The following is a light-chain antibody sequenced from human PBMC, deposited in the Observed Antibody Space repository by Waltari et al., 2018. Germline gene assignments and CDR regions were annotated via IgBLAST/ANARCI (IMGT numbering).Light chain of an antibody. CDR1: QSIITN. CDR3: HQYNNWPFT. V-gene: IGKV3-15*01. J-gene: IGKJ2*01. CDR2: DAT. Sequence: EIVMTQSPATLSVSPGEGATLSCRASQSIITNLTWFQQKPGQAPRLLIFDATSRATGVPARFTGSGSGTEFTLTINSLQSEDFAVYYCHQYNNWPFTFGRGTKLEIQ.